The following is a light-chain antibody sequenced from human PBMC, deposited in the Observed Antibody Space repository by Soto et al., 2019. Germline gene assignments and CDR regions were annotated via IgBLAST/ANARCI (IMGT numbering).Light chain of an antibody. V-gene: IGLV2-23*01. CDR2: EGN. CDR1: SSNIGRNY. CDR3: CSYAGQRVV. Sequence: QSVLTQPPSASGTPGQTVTISCSGSSSNIGRNYVYWYQQHPGKAPKLMIYEGNKRPSGVSNRFSGSKSGNTASLTISGLQAEDEADYYCCSYAGQRVVFGGGTKLTVL. J-gene: IGLJ2*01.